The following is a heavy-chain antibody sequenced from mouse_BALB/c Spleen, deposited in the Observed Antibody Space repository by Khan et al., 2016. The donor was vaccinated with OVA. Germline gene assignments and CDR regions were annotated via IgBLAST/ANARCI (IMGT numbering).Heavy chain of an antibody. J-gene: IGHJ3*01. CDR2: IFPNNGDT. Sequence: EVQLQESGPELVKPGASVKISCRASGYTFIDYIMDWVKQSHGKSLEWIGYIFPNNGDTGYNQKFKTKATLTVDSSSNTAYMELRSLTSEDSAIYYCARSGYGSFAFWGQGTLVTISA. CDR3: ARSGYGSFAF. D-gene: IGHD1-2*01. V-gene: IGHV1S29*02. CDR1: GYTFIDYI.